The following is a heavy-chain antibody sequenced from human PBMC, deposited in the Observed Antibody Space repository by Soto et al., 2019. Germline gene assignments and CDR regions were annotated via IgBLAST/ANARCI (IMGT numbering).Heavy chain of an antibody. CDR2: IIPIFGTA. CDR3: ASGEGSGYYYYHAFDI. CDR1: GGTFSSYA. V-gene: IGHV1-69*13. Sequence: SVKVSCKASGGTFSSYAISWVRQAPGQGLEWMGGIIPIFGTANYAQKFQGRVTITADESTSTAYMELSSLRSEDTAVYYCASGEGSGYYYYHAFDIWGQGTMVTVSS. D-gene: IGHD3-22*01. J-gene: IGHJ3*02.